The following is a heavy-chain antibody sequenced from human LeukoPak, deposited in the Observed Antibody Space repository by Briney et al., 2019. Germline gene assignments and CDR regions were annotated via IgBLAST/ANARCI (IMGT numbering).Heavy chain of an antibody. V-gene: IGHV3-21*01. Sequence: NAGGSLRLSCAASGFTFSTYSMHWVRQAPGKGLEWVSSISSSSSYKYYADSVKGRFTISRDNAKNSVYLQMNSLRAEDTAVYYCTRDNPYSESLAADDASDIWGQGTMVTVSS. CDR2: ISSSSSYK. D-gene: IGHD1-26*01. CDR3: TRDNPYSESLAADDASDI. J-gene: IGHJ3*02. CDR1: GFTFSTYS.